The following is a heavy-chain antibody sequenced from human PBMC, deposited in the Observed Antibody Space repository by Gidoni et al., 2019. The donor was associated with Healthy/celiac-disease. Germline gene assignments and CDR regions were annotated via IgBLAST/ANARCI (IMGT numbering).Heavy chain of an antibody. Sequence: QLQLQESRPGLVKPSETLSHTCTLSGCSISSSSYYWGWIRQPPGKGLEWIGSIYYSGSTYYNPSLKSRVTISVDTSKNQFSLKLSSVTAADTAVYYCASSHYDILTGHDAFDIWGQGTMVTVSS. CDR2: IYYSGST. CDR1: GCSISSSSYY. D-gene: IGHD3-9*01. V-gene: IGHV4-39*01. J-gene: IGHJ3*02. CDR3: ASSHYDILTGHDAFDI.